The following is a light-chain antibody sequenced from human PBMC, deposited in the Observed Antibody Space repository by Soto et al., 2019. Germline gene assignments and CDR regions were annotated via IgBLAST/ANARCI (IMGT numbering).Light chain of an antibody. CDR2: KAS. J-gene: IGKJ4*01. Sequence: DIPMTQSPSTLSASVGDRVTITCRASQSVSSWLAWYQQKPGKVPKLLIYKASTLGSGVPSRFSGSGSGTEFTLTISSLQPDDFATYYCQQYNSNPLTFGGGTKVEIK. V-gene: IGKV1-5*03. CDR3: QQYNSNPLT. CDR1: QSVSSW.